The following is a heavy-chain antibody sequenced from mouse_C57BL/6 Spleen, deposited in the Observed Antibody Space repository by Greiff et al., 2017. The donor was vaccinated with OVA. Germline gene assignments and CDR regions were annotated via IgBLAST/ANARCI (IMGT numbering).Heavy chain of an antibody. CDR2: INYDGSST. Sequence: EVKVVESEGGLVQPGSSMKLSCTASGFTFSDYYMAWVRQVPEKGLEWVANINYDGSSTYYLDSLKSRFIISRDNAKNILYLQMSSLKSEDTATYYCARDNYGSSHWYFDVWGTGTTVTVSS. J-gene: IGHJ1*03. V-gene: IGHV5-16*01. CDR3: ARDNYGSSHWYFDV. D-gene: IGHD1-1*01. CDR1: GFTFSDYY.